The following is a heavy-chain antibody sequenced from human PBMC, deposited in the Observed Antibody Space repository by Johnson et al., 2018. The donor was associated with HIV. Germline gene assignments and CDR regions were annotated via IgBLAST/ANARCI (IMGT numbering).Heavy chain of an antibody. D-gene: IGHD3-10*01. CDR3: ARLFYYGAFDI. J-gene: IGHJ3*02. CDR2: IYSGRST. Sequence: QLVESGGGVVQPGRSLRLSCAASGFTVSSNYMTWVRQAPGKGLEWVSVIYSGRSTYYADSVKGRFTISRDNSKNTLFLQMNSLRAEDTAVYYCARLFYYGAFDIWGQGTMVTVSS. V-gene: IGHV3-53*01. CDR1: GFTVSSNY.